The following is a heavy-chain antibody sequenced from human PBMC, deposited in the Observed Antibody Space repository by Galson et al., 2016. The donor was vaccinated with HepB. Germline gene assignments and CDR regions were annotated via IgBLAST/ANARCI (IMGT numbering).Heavy chain of an antibody. CDR2: IIPMLDTT. CDR3: ARDGYSSGWDRDGY. CDR1: GGTFSTYA. D-gene: IGHD6-19*01. J-gene: IGHJ4*02. V-gene: IGHV1-69*13. Sequence: SVKVSCKASGGTFSTYAINWVRQAPGQGLEWMGGIIPMLDTTNYAQKFQGRLTITADESTRTAFMDLSSLRSEDTAMYYCARDGYSSGWDRDGYWGQGTLCTVSS.